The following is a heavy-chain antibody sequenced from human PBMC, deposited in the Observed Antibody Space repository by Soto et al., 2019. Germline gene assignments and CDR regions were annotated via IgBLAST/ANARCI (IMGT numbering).Heavy chain of an antibody. D-gene: IGHD3-3*01. Sequence: QVQLVESGGGVVQPGTSLRLSCAASGFIFSTYAMHWVRQAPGKGLEWVATISYDGRNTFYGDSVKGRFTISRVNSEKTVFLHLNSLRPEDTSVYFCARDRFCSGYSCVYYFDYWGQGTLVIVSS. CDR3: ARDRFCSGYSCVYYFDY. V-gene: IGHV3-30-3*01. CDR2: ISYDGRNT. J-gene: IGHJ4*02. CDR1: GFIFSTYA.